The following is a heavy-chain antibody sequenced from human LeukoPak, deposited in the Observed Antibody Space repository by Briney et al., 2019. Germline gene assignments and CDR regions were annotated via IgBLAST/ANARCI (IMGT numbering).Heavy chain of an antibody. V-gene: IGHV1-18*01. D-gene: IGHD3-3*01. Sequence: ASVKVSCKASGYTFTSYGISWVRQAPGQGLEWTGWISAYNGNTNYAQKLQGRVTMTTDTSTSTAYMELRSLRSDDTAVYYCARVLAWSGYSNYYYYMDVWGKGTTVTISS. CDR2: ISAYNGNT. CDR1: GYTFTSYG. CDR3: ARVLAWSGYSNYYYYMDV. J-gene: IGHJ6*03.